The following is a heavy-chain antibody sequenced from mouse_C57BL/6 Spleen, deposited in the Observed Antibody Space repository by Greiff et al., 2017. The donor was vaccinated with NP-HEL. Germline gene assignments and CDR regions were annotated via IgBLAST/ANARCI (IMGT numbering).Heavy chain of an antibody. J-gene: IGHJ1*03. V-gene: IGHV14-2*01. CDR1: GFNIKDYY. CDR2: IDPEDGET. Sequence: EVQLQQSGAELVKPGASVKLSCTASGFNIKDYYMHWVKQRTEQGLEWIGRIDPEDGETKYAPKFQGKATITADTSSNTAYLQLSSLTSEDTAVDYCARSPFITTVVGYFDVWGTGTTVTVSS. CDR3: ARSPFITTVVGYFDV. D-gene: IGHD1-1*01.